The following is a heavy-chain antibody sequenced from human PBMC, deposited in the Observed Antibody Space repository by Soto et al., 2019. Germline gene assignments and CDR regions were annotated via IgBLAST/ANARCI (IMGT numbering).Heavy chain of an antibody. CDR3: ARGGPIAAAGTNNYYYYYGMDV. J-gene: IGHJ6*02. CDR2: IYTSGST. V-gene: IGHV4-4*07. CDR1: GGSISSYY. Sequence: QVQLQESGPGLVKPSETLSLTCTVSGGSISSYYWSWIRQPAGKGLEWIGRIYTSGSTNYNPSLKSRVTMSVDTSKNQFSLKLSSVTAADTAVYYCARGGPIAAAGTNNYYYYYGMDVWGQGTTVTVSS. D-gene: IGHD6-13*01.